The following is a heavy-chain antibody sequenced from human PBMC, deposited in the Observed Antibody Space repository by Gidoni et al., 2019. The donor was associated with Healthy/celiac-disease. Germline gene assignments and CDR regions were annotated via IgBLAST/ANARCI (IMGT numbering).Heavy chain of an antibody. Sequence: EVQLVESGGGLVKPGGSLRLSCAASGCTFSSYSLNWVRQDPGKGLEWVSSISSSSRFIYYAASVKGRFTISRDNANNSLYLQMNSLRAEDTAVYYCARDMQYPGYFDLWGRGTLVTVSS. J-gene: IGHJ2*01. D-gene: IGHD2-8*01. CDR1: GCTFSSYS. CDR2: ISSSSRFI. V-gene: IGHV3-21*01. CDR3: ARDMQYPGYFDL.